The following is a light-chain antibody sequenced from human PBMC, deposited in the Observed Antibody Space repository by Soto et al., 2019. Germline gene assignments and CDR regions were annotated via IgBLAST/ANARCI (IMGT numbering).Light chain of an antibody. Sequence: EIVLTQSPGTLSLSPGESATLSCRASQSVSSTYLAWYRQKPGQSPRLLIYGASSGATGIPDRFSGSGSGKDFTFTISILEPEDFAVYYCQLFGSSPITFGQGTRLEIK. CDR1: QSVSSTY. CDR3: QLFGSSPIT. CDR2: GAS. V-gene: IGKV3-20*01. J-gene: IGKJ5*01.